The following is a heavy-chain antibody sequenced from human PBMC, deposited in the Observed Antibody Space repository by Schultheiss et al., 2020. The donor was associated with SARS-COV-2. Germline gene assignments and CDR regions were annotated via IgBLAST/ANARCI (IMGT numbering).Heavy chain of an antibody. CDR3: AKDALQSYYYYYGMDV. Sequence: SVKVSCKASGGTFSSYAISWVRQAPGQGLEWMGGIIPIFGTANYAQKFQGRVTITADESTSTAYMELSSLRSEDTAVYYCAKDALQSYYYYYGMDVWGQGTTVTVSS. J-gene: IGHJ6*02. CDR2: IIPIFGTA. V-gene: IGHV1-69*13. CDR1: GGTFSSYA.